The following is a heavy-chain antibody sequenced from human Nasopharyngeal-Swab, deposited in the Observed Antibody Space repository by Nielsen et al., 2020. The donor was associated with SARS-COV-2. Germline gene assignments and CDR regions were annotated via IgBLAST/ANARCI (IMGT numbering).Heavy chain of an antibody. CDR1: GITVSINY. CDR2: IYSGGST. Sequence: GESLKIYCPASGITVSINYLTWVRQAPGKGLEWVSVIYSGGSTYYADSVKGRFTISKDNTKNMLYLQMSSLRAEDTAVYYCARVLDGSGPYYSLDVWGQGTTVTVSS. D-gene: IGHD3-10*01. CDR3: ARVLDGSGPYYSLDV. V-gene: IGHV3-66*01. J-gene: IGHJ6*02.